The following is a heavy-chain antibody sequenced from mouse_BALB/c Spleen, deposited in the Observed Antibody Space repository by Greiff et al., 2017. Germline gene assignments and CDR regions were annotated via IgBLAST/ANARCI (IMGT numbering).Heavy chain of an antibody. J-gene: IGHJ4*01. Sequence: EVHLVESGGGFVQPGGSLRLSCATSGFTFTDYYMSWVRQPPGKALEWLGFIRNKANGYTTEYSASVKGRFTISRDNSQSILYLQMNTLRAEDSATYYCARDGLYAMDYWGQGTSVTVSS. CDR3: ARDGLYAMDY. V-gene: IGHV7-3*02. CDR1: GFTFTDYY. CDR2: IRNKANGYTT.